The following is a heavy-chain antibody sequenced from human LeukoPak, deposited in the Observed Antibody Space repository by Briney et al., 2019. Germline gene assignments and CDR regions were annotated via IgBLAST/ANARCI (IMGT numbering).Heavy chain of an antibody. J-gene: IGHJ4*02. Sequence: PSETLSLTCAVYGGSFSGYYWSWIRQPPGKGLEWIGEINHSGSTNYNPSLKSRVTISVDTSKNQFSLKLSSVTAADTAVYYCARVNDYYDSSGVDYWGQGTLVTVSS. CDR1: GGSFSGYY. D-gene: IGHD3-22*01. V-gene: IGHV4-34*01. CDR3: ARVNDYYDSSGVDY. CDR2: INHSGST.